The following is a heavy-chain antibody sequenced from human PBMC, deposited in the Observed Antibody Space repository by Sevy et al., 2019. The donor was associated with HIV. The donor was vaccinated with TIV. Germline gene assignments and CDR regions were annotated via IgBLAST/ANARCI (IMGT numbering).Heavy chain of an antibody. CDR1: GFTFSSYW. J-gene: IGHJ4*02. CDR3: ARVYRSYYFDY. D-gene: IGHD3-16*02. Sequence: GGSLRLSCAASGFTFSSYWMSWVRQAPGKGLEWVANIKQDGSEKYDVDSVKGRFTISRDNAKNSLYLQMNSLRAEDTAVYYCARVYRSYYFDYWGQGTLVTVSS. CDR2: IKQDGSEK. V-gene: IGHV3-7*03.